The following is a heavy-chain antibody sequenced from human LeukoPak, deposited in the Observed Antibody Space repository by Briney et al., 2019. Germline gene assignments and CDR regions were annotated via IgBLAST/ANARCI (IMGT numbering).Heavy chain of an antibody. CDR2: INSDGSTT. Sequence: GGSLRLFCAASGFTFRSYSMHWVRQAPGKGQVWVSRINSDGSTTSYADSVKGRFTISRDNAKNTLYLQMNSLRGEDTAVYYCTRSDWFDPWGQGTLVTVSS. CDR1: GFTFRSYS. V-gene: IGHV3-74*01. J-gene: IGHJ5*02. CDR3: TRSDWFDP.